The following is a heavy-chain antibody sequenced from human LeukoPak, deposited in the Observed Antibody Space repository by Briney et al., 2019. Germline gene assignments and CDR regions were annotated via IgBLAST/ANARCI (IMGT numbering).Heavy chain of an antibody. CDR1: GFTFSSYA. J-gene: IGHJ4*02. D-gene: IGHD5-12*01. CDR3: ARDWGYSGYDTPLDY. V-gene: IGHV3-30*04. Sequence: GGSLRLSCAASGFTFSSYAMHWVRQAPGKGLEWVAVISYDGSNKYYADSVKGRFTISRDNSKSTLYLQMNSLRAEDTAVYYCARDWGYSGYDTPLDYWGQGTLVTVSS. CDR2: ISYDGSNK.